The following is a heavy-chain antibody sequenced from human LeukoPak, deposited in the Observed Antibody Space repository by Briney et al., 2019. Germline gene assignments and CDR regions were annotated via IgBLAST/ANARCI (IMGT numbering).Heavy chain of an antibody. D-gene: IGHD3-22*01. CDR3: ASSPLSRDSSGYYYFDY. CDR2: IKQDGSEK. Sequence: GGSLRLSCAASGFTFSSYWMSWVRQAPGKELEWVANIKQDGSEKYYVDSVKGRFTISRDNAKNSLYLQMNSLRAEDTAVYYCASSPLSRDSSGYYYFDYWGQGTLVTVSS. J-gene: IGHJ4*02. CDR1: GFTFSSYW. V-gene: IGHV3-7*01.